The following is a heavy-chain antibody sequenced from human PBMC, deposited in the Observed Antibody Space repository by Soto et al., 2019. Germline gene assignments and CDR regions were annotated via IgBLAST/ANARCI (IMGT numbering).Heavy chain of an antibody. V-gene: IGHV3-30*03. CDR2: SSYDGRET. J-gene: IGHJ4*02. CDR3: ARDSGWPILNFDN. CDR1: DFDFSSYG. Sequence: GGSLRLSCAASDFDFSSYGIHWVRQAPGKGLEWAAASSYDGRETFYADSAKGRFTVSKEMSKNTAFLQMNALRHEDTAVYFCARDSGWPILNFDNWGQGTPVTVSS. D-gene: IGHD3-10*01.